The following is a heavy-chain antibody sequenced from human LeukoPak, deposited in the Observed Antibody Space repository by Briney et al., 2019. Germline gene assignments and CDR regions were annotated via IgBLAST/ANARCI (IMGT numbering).Heavy chain of an antibody. Sequence: GASVKVSCKASGGTFSSYAISWVRQAPGQGLEWMGRIIPIFGTANYAQKFQGRVTITTDESTSTAYMELSSLRSEDTAVYYCASREKEYSSSSVVDYWGQGTLVTVSS. CDR2: IIPIFGTA. J-gene: IGHJ4*02. D-gene: IGHD6-6*01. V-gene: IGHV1-69*05. CDR1: GGTFSSYA. CDR3: ASREKEYSSSSVVDY.